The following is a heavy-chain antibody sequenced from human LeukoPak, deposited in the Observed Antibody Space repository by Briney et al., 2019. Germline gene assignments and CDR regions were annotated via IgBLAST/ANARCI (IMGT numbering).Heavy chain of an antibody. CDR2: ISGSDNIT. J-gene: IGHJ3*01. Sequence: PGGSLRLSCAASGFTFSSYAMSWVRQAPGKGLEWVSTISGSDNITYYADSVKGRFTISRDNSKNTLYLQMNSLRAEDTAVYYCAKYDSSGLASVAFDVWGQGTMVTVSS. D-gene: IGHD3-22*01. CDR1: GFTFSSYA. CDR3: AKYDSSGLASVAFDV. V-gene: IGHV3-23*01.